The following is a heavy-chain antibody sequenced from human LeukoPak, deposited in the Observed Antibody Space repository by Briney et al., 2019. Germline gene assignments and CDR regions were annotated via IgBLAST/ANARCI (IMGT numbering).Heavy chain of an antibody. V-gene: IGHV3-23*01. J-gene: IGHJ4*02. CDR3: VKDRAYLRRGFDD. Sequence: GGSPRPSRSAPGFTLWKYAVGWVPPAPRKGPEGISSIINTGTATYYADSVKGRFTISRDNSMNTLYLQMNTLRVEDTALYYCVKDRAYLRRGFDDWGQGTLVTVSS. D-gene: IGHD2-21*01. CDR2: IINTGTAT. CDR1: GFTLWKYA.